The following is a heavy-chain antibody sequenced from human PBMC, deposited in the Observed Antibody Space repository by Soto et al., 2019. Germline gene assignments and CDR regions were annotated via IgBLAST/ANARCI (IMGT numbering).Heavy chain of an antibody. Sequence: GGSLRLSFAASGFTFSSYAMSWVRQAPGKGLEWVSAISGSGGSTYYADSVKGRFTISRDNSKNTLYLQMNSLRAEDTAVYYCAKDRNSSSWDQDFDYWGQGTLVTVSS. J-gene: IGHJ4*02. D-gene: IGHD6-13*01. V-gene: IGHV3-23*01. CDR3: AKDRNSSSWDQDFDY. CDR1: GFTFSSYA. CDR2: ISGSGGST.